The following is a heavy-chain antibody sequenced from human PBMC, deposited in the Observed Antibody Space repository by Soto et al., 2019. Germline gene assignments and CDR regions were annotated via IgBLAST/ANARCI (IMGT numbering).Heavy chain of an antibody. J-gene: IGHJ4*02. D-gene: IGHD5-12*01. CDR3: AKGAHSGYDYSDY. V-gene: IGHV1-3*04. CDR1: GYTFTNHA. CDR2: IDTGNGNT. Sequence: ASVKVSCKPSGYTFTNHAIHWLRQAPGQSLEWMGWIDTGNGNTKYSQKFQDRVTLTRDTFARTAAMELNSLISEDTAVYYCAKGAHSGYDYSDYWGQGTLVTVSS.